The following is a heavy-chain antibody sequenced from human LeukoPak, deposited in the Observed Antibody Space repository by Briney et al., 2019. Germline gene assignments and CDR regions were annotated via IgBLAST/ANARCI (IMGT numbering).Heavy chain of an antibody. CDR2: INPSGGDT. Sequence: ASVKVSCKASGYIFTSYYMHWVRQAPGQGLEWMGIINPSGGDTTYAQKFQGRLSMTRDMSTSTVYMELSSLRSEDTAVYYCARTFYEQMPHFDYWGQGTLVTVSS. D-gene: IGHD3-16*01. V-gene: IGHV1-46*01. CDR3: ARTFYEQMPHFDY. J-gene: IGHJ4*02. CDR1: GYIFTSYY.